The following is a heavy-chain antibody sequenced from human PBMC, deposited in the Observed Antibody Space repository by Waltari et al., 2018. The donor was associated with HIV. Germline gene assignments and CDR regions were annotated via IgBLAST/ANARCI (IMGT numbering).Heavy chain of an antibody. Sequence: QVQLVESGGGVVQPGRSLRLSCAASGFSLGSYAMPWVRQDPGKGLAWVAVISDDGSNKHYADSVKGRFTISGDNSKNTMYLQMNSLRPEDTAVYYCAREGSYVSPFDYWGQGTLVIVSS. CDR3: AREGSYVSPFDY. CDR1: GFSLGSYA. D-gene: IGHD5-18*01. CDR2: ISDDGSNK. V-gene: IGHV3-30*04. J-gene: IGHJ4*02.